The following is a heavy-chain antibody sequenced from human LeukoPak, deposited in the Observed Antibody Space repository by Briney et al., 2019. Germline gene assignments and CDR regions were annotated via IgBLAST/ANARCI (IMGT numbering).Heavy chain of an antibody. D-gene: IGHD6-13*01. Sequence: PGGSLRLSCAASGFTFDDYGMSWVRQAPGKGLEWVSGINWNGGSTGYADSVKGRFTISRDNAMNSLYLQMNSLRAEDTALYYCATARAAYSSSWRFAWFDPWGQGTLVTVSS. V-gene: IGHV3-20*04. CDR2: INWNGGST. CDR3: ATARAAYSSSWRFAWFDP. CDR1: GFTFDDYG. J-gene: IGHJ5*02.